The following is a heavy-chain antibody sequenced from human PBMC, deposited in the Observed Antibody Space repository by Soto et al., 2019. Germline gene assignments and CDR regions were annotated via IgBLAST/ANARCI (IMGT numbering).Heavy chain of an antibody. CDR2: INAGNGNT. J-gene: IGHJ4*02. CDR3: ARDGNDFWSGYYFDY. Sequence: ASVKVSCKASGYTFTNYAMHWVRQAPGQRLEWMGWINAGNGNTKYSQKFQGRVTITRDTSASTAYMELSSLRSEDTAVYYCARDGNDFWSGYYFDYWGQGTLVTVSS. V-gene: IGHV1-3*01. D-gene: IGHD3-3*01. CDR1: GYTFTNYA.